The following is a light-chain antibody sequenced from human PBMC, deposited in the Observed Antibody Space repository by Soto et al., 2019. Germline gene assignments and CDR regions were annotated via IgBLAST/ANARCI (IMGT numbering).Light chain of an antibody. CDR3: CSYAGSSTYV. CDR1: SSDVGSYNL. J-gene: IGLJ1*01. CDR2: EGS. Sequence: SVLPQPASWNGSPGQSITISCTGTSSDVGSYNLVSWYQRHPGKAPKLMIYEGSKRPSGVSNRFSGSKSGNTASLTISGLQAEDEADYYCCSYAGSSTYVFGTGTKVTVL. V-gene: IGLV2-23*01.